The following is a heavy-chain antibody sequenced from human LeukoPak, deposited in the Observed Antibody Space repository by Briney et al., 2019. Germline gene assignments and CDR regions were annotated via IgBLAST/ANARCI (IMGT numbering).Heavy chain of an antibody. CDR3: AKDSGIAARPVGAFDI. Sequence: GGSLRLSCAASGFTFSSYAMSWVRQAPGKGLEWVSAISGSGGSTYYADSVKGRFTLSRDNSKNTLYLQMNSLRAEDTAVYYCAKDSGIAARPVGAFDIWGQGTMVTVSS. V-gene: IGHV3-23*01. D-gene: IGHD6-6*01. CDR2: ISGSGGST. CDR1: GFTFSSYA. J-gene: IGHJ3*02.